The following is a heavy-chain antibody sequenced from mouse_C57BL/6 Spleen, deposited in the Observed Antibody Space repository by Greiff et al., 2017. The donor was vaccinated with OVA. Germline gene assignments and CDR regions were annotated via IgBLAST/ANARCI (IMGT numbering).Heavy chain of an antibody. CDR1: GYTFTDYE. Sequence: QVQLKESGAELVRPGASVTLSCKASGYTFTDYEMHWVKQTPVHGLEWIGAIDPETGGTAYNQKFKGKAILTADKSSSTAYMELRSLTSEDSAVYYCTRKVLTVYFDYWGQGTTLTVSS. D-gene: IGHD4-1*01. CDR2: IDPETGGT. V-gene: IGHV1-15*01. CDR3: TRKVLTVYFDY. J-gene: IGHJ2*01.